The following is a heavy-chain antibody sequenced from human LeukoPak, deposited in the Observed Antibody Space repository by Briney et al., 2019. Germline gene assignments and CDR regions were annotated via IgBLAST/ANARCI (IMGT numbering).Heavy chain of an antibody. CDR1: GFTFSSYA. J-gene: IGHJ4*02. D-gene: IGHD4-23*01. Sequence: GGSLRLSCAACGFTFSSYAMSWVRQAPGKGLEWVSAISGSGGSTYYADSVKGRFTISRDNSKNTLYLQMNSLRAEDTDVYYCAKAPDDYGGNSLLYWGQGTLVTVSS. V-gene: IGHV3-23*01. CDR3: AKAPDDYGGNSLLY. CDR2: ISGSGGST.